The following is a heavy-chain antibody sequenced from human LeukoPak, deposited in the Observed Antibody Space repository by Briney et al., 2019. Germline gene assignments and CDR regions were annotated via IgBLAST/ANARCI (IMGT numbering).Heavy chain of an antibody. D-gene: IGHD1-26*01. Sequence: SAKVSCKASGGTFSSYAISWVRQAPGQGLEWMGGIIPIFGTASYAQKFQGRVTITADESTSTAYMELSSLRSEDSAVYYCASDPSGSYYIFGSFDYWGQGTLVTVSS. J-gene: IGHJ4*02. CDR2: IIPIFGTA. CDR3: ASDPSGSYYIFGSFDY. V-gene: IGHV1-69*13. CDR1: GGTFSSYA.